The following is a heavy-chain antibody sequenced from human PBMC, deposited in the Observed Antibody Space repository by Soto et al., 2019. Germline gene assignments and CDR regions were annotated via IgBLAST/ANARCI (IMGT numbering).Heavy chain of an antibody. CDR2: INPSGGST. CDR3: ARARELAAFDI. Sequence: QVQLVQSGAEVKKPGASVKVSCKASGYTFTSYYMHWVRQAPGQGLEWMGIINPSGGSTSYAQKFQGXXTXTXXTSTSTVYMELSSLRSEDTAVYYCARARELAAFDIWGQGTMVTVSS. D-gene: IGHD1-26*01. CDR1: GYTFTSYY. V-gene: IGHV1-46*03. J-gene: IGHJ3*02.